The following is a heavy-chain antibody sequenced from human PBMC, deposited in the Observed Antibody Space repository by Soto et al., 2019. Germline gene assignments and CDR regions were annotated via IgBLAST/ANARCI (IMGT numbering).Heavy chain of an antibody. V-gene: IGHV4-39*01. J-gene: IGHJ5*02. CDR1: GGSISSSNYF. Sequence: QLQLQESGPGLVKPSETLSLTCTVSGGSISSSNYFWGWIRQPPGKGLEWIGSMYYSGSTYYNPSLKSRVTISVDTSKNQFSLKLSSVTAADTAMYYCARHGERTIRSLNWFGPWGQGTLVTVSS. CDR2: MYYSGST. CDR3: ARHGERTIRSLNWFGP. D-gene: IGHD4-17*01.